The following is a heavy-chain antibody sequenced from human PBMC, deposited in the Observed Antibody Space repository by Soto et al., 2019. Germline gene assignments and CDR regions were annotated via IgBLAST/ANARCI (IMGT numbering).Heavy chain of an antibody. CDR2: ITNDGNNE. CDR3: AKEGPGGGRHFYYAMDV. D-gene: IGHD1-26*01. CDR1: GFVFSDYG. V-gene: IGHV3-30*02. Sequence: GGSLRLSCAASGFVFSDYGMHCVRQAPGKGLEWVALITNDGNNEYYRESVKGRFSISRGRSTNTVDLLMNSLRPEYTGVYYCAKEGPGGGRHFYYAMDVWGQGTTVTVSS. J-gene: IGHJ6*02.